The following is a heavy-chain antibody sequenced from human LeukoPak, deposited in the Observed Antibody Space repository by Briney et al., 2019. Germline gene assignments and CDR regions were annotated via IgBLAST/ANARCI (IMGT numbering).Heavy chain of an antibody. D-gene: IGHD2-21*02. CDR3: AKTRVPSRIVVVTGEGFDY. J-gene: IGHJ4*02. Sequence: GGSLRLSCAASGFTFSSYSMNWVRQAPGKGLEWVSAISGSGGSTYYADSVKGRFTISRDNSKNTLYLQMNSLRAEDTAVYYCAKTRVPSRIVVVTGEGFDYWGQGTLVTVSS. CDR2: ISGSGGST. CDR1: GFTFSSYS. V-gene: IGHV3-23*01.